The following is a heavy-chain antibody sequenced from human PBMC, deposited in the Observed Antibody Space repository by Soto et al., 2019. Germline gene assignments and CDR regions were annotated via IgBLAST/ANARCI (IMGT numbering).Heavy chain of an antibody. CDR1: GFTFNTFS. V-gene: IGHV3-21*01. Sequence: GGSLRLSCAASGFTFNTFSMNWVRQAPGKGLEWVSSIFPGSSSIYYADSVKGRFTVSRDDAKNSLFLQMNSLRAEDSAVYYWSRGSTGVWGQGTLVTVSS. J-gene: IGHJ4*02. D-gene: IGHD1-1*01. CDR2: IFPGSSSI. CDR3: SRGSTGV.